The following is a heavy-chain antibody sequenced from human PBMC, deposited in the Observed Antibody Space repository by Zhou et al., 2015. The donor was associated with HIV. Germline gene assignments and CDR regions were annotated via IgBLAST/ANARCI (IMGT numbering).Heavy chain of an antibody. V-gene: IGHV1-69*06. CDR1: GGTFSGYA. CDR2: IIPIFGTA. J-gene: IGHJ4*02. Sequence: QVQLVQSGAEVKKPGSSVKVSCKASGGTFSGYAISWVRQAPGQGLEWMGGIIPIFGTANYAQKFQGRVTITADKSTSTAYMELSSLRSEDTAVYYCARVIPSVTAYYFDYWGQGTLVTVSS. D-gene: IGHD4-17*01. CDR3: ARVIPSVTAYYFDY.